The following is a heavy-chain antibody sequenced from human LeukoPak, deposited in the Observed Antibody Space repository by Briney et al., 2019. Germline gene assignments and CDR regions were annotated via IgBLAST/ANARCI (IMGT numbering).Heavy chain of an antibody. CDR3: ARRRYSSGWGD. D-gene: IGHD6-19*01. V-gene: IGHV5-51*01. CDR1: GYSFTSYW. J-gene: IGHJ4*02. Sequence: GESLRISCKGSGYSFTSYWIGWVRQMPGKGLEWMGIIYPGDSDTRYSPSFQGQVTISADKSISTAYLQWSSPKASDTAMYYCARRRYSSGWGDWGQGTLVTVSS. CDR2: IYPGDSDT.